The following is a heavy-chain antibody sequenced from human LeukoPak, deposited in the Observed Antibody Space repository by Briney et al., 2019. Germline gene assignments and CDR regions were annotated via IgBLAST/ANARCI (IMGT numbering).Heavy chain of an antibody. J-gene: IGHJ3*02. D-gene: IGHD2-2*01. CDR3: AKGYCSSTSCYADRYAFDI. Sequence: TGGCLRLSCAASGFTFSSYAMSWVRQAPGKGLEWVSAISGSGGSTYYADSVKGRFTISRDNSKNTLYLQMNSLRAEDTAVYYCAKGYCSSTSCYADRYAFDIWGQGTMGTVSS. V-gene: IGHV3-23*01. CDR2: ISGSGGST. CDR1: GFTFSSYA.